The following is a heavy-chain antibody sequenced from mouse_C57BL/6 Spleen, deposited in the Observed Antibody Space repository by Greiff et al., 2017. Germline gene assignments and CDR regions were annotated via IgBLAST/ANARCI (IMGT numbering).Heavy chain of an antibody. CDR3: ARGDYGNYGEY. V-gene: IGHV1-80*01. Sequence: VQLQESGAELVKPGASVKISCKASGYAFSSYWMNWVKQRPGKGLEWIGQIYPGDGDTNYNGKFKGKATLTADKSSSTAYMQLSSLTSEDSAVYFCARGDYGNYGEYWGQGTTLTVSS. CDR2: IYPGDGDT. J-gene: IGHJ2*01. CDR1: GYAFSSYW. D-gene: IGHD2-1*01.